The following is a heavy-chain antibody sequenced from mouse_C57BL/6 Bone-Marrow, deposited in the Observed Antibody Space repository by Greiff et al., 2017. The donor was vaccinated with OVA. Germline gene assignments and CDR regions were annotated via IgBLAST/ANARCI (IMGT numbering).Heavy chain of an antibody. CDR3: ASRDYSPWYFDV. V-gene: IGHV1-55*01. CDR1: GYTFTSYW. D-gene: IGHD2-13*01. Sequence: VQLQQPGAELVKPGASVKMSCKASGYTFTSYWITWVKQRPGQGLEWIGDIYPGSGSTNYNEKFKSKATLTVDTSSSTAYMQLSSLTSEDSAVYYCASRDYSPWYFDVWGTGTTVTVSS. CDR2: IYPGSGST. J-gene: IGHJ1*03.